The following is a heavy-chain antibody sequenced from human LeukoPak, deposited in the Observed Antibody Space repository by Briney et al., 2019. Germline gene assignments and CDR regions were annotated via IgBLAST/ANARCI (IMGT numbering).Heavy chain of an antibody. J-gene: IGHJ2*01. CDR2: ISGSGTYT. V-gene: IGHV3-23*01. CDR3: ALARGYFDL. CDR1: GFTFSSYG. Sequence: GGTLRLSCAASGFTFSSYGMSWVRQAPGKGLEWVSAISGSGTYTYYADSVKGRFTISRDNSKSTLYLQMNSLRAEDTAVYYCALARGYFDLWGRGTLVTVSS.